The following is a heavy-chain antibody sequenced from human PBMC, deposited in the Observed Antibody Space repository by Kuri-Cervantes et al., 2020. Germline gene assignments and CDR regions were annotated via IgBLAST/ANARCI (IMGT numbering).Heavy chain of an antibody. J-gene: IGHJ4*02. V-gene: IGHV4-59*12. Sequence: ESLKISCAASGFTFDDYGMSWVRQAPGKGLEWIGRIYSSGSTSYNPSLKSRVNISVDKSKKQFSLKLSSVTAADTAVYYRARGVSGSSFDYWGQGTLVTVSS. CDR2: IYSSGST. CDR3: ARGVSGSSFDY. D-gene: IGHD1-26*01. CDR1: GFTFDDYG.